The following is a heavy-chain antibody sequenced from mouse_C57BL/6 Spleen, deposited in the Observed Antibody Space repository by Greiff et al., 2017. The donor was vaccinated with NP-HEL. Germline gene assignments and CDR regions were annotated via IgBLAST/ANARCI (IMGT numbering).Heavy chain of an antibody. J-gene: IGHJ3*01. CDR3: ARPQTAQATTFAY. V-gene: IGHV5-6*01. CDR1: GFTFSSYG. CDR2: ISSGGSYT. Sequence: EVQVVESGGDLVKPGGSLKLSCAASGFTFSSYGMSWVRQTPDKRLEWVATISSGGSYTYYPDSVKGRFTISRDNAKNTLYLQMSSLKSEDTAMYYCARPQTAQATTFAYWGQGTLVTVSA. D-gene: IGHD3-2*02.